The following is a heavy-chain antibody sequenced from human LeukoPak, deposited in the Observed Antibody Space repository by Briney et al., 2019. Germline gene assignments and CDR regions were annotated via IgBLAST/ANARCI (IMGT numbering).Heavy chain of an antibody. CDR1: GGSISSYY. D-gene: IGHD1-26*01. Sequence: NPSETLSLTCTVSGGSISSYYWSWIRQPPGKGLEWIGYIYTSGSTNYNPSLKSRVTISVDTSKNQFSLKLSSVTAADTAVYYCARGSGAATCEAFDIWGQGTMVTVSS. V-gene: IGHV4-4*09. CDR2: IYTSGST. CDR3: ARGSGAATCEAFDI. J-gene: IGHJ3*02.